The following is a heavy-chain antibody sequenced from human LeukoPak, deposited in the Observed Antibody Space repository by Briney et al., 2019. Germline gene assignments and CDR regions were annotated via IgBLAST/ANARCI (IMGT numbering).Heavy chain of an antibody. CDR3: ARDSRSGSPRGKWFDP. CDR1: GGSVSSGNYY. D-gene: IGHD1-26*01. Sequence: SSETLSLTCAVSGGSVSSGNYYWSWIRQPAGKGLEWIGRIYTSGSTNYNPSLKSRVTISVDTSKNQFSLKLSSVTAADTAVYYCARDSRSGSPRGKWFDPWGQGTLVTVSS. J-gene: IGHJ5*02. CDR2: IYTSGST. V-gene: IGHV4-61*02.